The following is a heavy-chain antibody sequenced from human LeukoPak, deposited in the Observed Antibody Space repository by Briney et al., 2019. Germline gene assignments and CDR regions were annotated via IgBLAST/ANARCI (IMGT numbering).Heavy chain of an antibody. Sequence: SETLSLTCTVSGGSISSSSYYWGWIRQPPGKGLEWTGSIYYSGSTYYNPSLKSRVTISVDTSKNQFSLKLSSVTAADTFVYKRERAYDILTGYGVNWFDPWGQGTLVTVSS. D-gene: IGHD3-9*01. J-gene: IGHJ5*02. CDR2: IYYSGST. CDR3: ERAYDILTGYGVNWFDP. V-gene: IGHV4-39*01. CDR1: GGSISSSSYY.